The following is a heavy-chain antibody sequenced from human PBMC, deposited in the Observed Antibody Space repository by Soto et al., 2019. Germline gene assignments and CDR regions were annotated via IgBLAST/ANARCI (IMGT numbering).Heavy chain of an antibody. CDR3: ARGQLPAATTYFDF. D-gene: IGHD2-15*01. J-gene: IGHJ4*02. V-gene: IGHV3-33*08. CDR2: IWFDGSNK. Sequence: PGGSLRLSCAASGFTFSSYAMHWVRQAPGKGLEWVAIIWFDGSNKYYADSVKGRFSISRDNSKNTLFLQMDSLRAEDTAVYYCARGQLPAATTYFDFWGQGTLVTVSS. CDR1: GFTFSSYA.